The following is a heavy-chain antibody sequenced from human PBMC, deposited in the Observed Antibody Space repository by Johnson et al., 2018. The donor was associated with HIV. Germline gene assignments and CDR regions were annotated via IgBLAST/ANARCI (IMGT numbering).Heavy chain of an antibody. J-gene: IGHJ3*02. V-gene: IGHV3-11*01. D-gene: IGHD2-2*01. CDR3: AKGGYSSSWYLWDTFNM. CDR2: ISSRGSTI. CDR1: GFTFSDYY. Sequence: QVQLVESGGGVVQPGGSLRLSCAASGFTFSDYYMSWIRQAPGKGLEWVSYISSRGSTIYYADSVKGRFTFSRDSAKNCLYLQMNSLRADDTALYYCAKGGYSSSWYLWDTFNMWGQGTMVTVSS.